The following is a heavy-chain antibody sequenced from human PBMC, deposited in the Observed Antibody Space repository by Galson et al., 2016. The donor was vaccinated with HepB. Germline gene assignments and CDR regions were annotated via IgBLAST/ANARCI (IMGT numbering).Heavy chain of an antibody. CDR2: ISTYSGSI. J-gene: IGHJ6*02. V-gene: IGHV1-18*01. Sequence: SVKVSCKASGYTFKRYGISWVRQAPGQGLEWMAWISTYSGSISYAQKFQDRVTLTTDASTGTVYLDLRSLRSDDTAVYYCARDTEDMYGAGSSSRNTAWSRHYYYGLDAWGPGTTVIVSS. D-gene: IGHD3-10*01. CDR1: GYTFKRYG. CDR3: ARDTEDMYGAGSSSRNTAWSRHYYYGLDA.